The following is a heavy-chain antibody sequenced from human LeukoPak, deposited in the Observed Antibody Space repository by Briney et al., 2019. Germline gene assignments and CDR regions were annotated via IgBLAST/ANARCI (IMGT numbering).Heavy chain of an antibody. D-gene: IGHD3-9*01. V-gene: IGHV1-69*04. Sequence: SVKVSCKASGGTFSSYAISWVRQAPGQGLEWMGRIIPILGIANYAQKFQGRVTITADKSTSTAYMELSSLRSEDTAVYYCARQNYDILTGYPRNYHYYGMDVWGQGTTVTVSS. CDR1: GGTFSSYA. CDR3: ARQNYDILTGYPRNYHYYGMDV. CDR2: IIPILGIA. J-gene: IGHJ6*02.